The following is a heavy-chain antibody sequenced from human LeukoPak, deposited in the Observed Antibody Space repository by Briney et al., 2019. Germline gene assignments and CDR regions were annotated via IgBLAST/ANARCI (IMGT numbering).Heavy chain of an antibody. V-gene: IGHV4-39*01. CDR3: ARRMPAGTVDY. Sequence: ASETLSLTCAVSGGSISSTKTCGDWIRQPPGKGMEWIGTICYTGNTHYKPSLKSRVTISVDSSKNQFSLKLNSLIAADTAVYYCARRMPAGTVDYWGQGTLVTVSS. D-gene: IGHD6-19*01. J-gene: IGHJ4*02. CDR1: GGSISSTKTC. CDR2: ICYTGNT.